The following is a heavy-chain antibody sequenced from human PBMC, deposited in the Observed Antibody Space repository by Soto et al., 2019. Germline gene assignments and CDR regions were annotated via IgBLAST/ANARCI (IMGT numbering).Heavy chain of an antibody. D-gene: IGHD3-10*01. Sequence: QVQLVESGGGVVQPGRSLRLSCAASGFTFSSYGMHWVRQAPGKGLEWVAVIWYDGSNKYYADSVKGRFTISRDNSKNTLYLQMNSLRAEDTAVYYCAREGPITRVRGGPGGGSVAYYYGMDVWGQGTTVTVSS. V-gene: IGHV3-33*01. CDR2: IWYDGSNK. J-gene: IGHJ6*02. CDR3: AREGPITRVRGGPGGGSVAYYYGMDV. CDR1: GFTFSSYG.